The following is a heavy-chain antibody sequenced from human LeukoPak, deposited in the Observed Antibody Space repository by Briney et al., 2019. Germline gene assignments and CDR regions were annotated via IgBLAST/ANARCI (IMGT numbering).Heavy chain of an antibody. Sequence: ASVKVSCKVSGHSLSDLSIHWVRQAPGKGLEWMGGFDIEDAETIYAQEFEGRVIMTEDTATETAYMELSSLKSEDTAVYYCVAEVIEVTMGDYWGQGTLVTVSS. D-gene: IGHD4-11*01. J-gene: IGHJ4*02. CDR1: GHSLSDLS. CDR2: FDIEDAET. V-gene: IGHV1-24*01. CDR3: VAEVIEVTMGDY.